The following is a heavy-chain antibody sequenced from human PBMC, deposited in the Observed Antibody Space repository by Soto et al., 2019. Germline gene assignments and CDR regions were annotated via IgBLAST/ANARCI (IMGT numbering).Heavy chain of an antibody. J-gene: IGHJ4*02. CDR1: GYTFTSYG. D-gene: IGHD3-22*01. CDR3: ARGQFTYYYDSSGYILDY. V-gene: IGHV1-18*01. Sequence: ASVKVSCKASGYTFTSYGISWVRQAPGQGXEWMGWISAYNGNTNYAQKLQGRVTMTTDTSTSTAYMELRSLRSDDTAVYYCARGQFTYYYDSSGYILDYWGQGTLVSVSS. CDR2: ISAYNGNT.